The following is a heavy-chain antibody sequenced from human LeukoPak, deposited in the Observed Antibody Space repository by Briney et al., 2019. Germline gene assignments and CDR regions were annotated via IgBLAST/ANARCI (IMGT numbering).Heavy chain of an antibody. CDR2: IYPGDSDT. V-gene: IGHV5-51*01. J-gene: IGHJ6*02. D-gene: IGHD3-10*02. CDR1: GYSFASYW. CDR3: AVYGRGGGYYYYGMDV. Sequence: GESLKISCKGSGYSFASYWIGWVRQMPGKGLEWMGIIYPGDSDTRYSPSFQGQVTISADKSISTAYLQWSSLKASDTAMYYCAVYGRGGGYYYYGMDVWGQGTTVTVSS.